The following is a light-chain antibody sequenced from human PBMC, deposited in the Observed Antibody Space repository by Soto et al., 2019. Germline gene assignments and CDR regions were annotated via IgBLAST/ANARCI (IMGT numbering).Light chain of an antibody. CDR2: GAS. J-gene: IGKJ1*01. Sequence: EIVLTQSPGTLSFSPGERATLSCRASQSVSSSYLAWYQRKPGQAPRLLTYGASSRATGIPDRFSGSGSGTGFTLTISRLEPEDFAVYYCQQYGSLPRTFGQGTKVDIK. V-gene: IGKV3-20*01. CDR3: QQYGSLPRT. CDR1: QSVSSSY.